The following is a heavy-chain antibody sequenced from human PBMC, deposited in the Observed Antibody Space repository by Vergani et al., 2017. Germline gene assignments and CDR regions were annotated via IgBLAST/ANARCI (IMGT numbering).Heavy chain of an antibody. CDR2: IYYSGST. CDR1: CGSISSSSYY. J-gene: IGHJ4*02. V-gene: IGHV4-39*01. Sequence: QVQLQESGPGLVKPSETLSLTCTVSCGSISSSSYYWGWLRQPPGKGVGLIGSIYYSGSTYYNPSLKSRVTISVDTSKNLFSLKLSSVTAADTAVYYCASVSYYYDSSGRVDYWGQGTLVTVSS. CDR3: ASVSYYYDSSGRVDY. D-gene: IGHD3-22*01.